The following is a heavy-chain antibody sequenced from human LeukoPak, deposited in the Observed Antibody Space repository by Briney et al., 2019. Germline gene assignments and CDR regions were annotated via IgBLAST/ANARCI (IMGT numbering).Heavy chain of an antibody. CDR1: GGSISSYY. V-gene: IGHV4-59*01. CDR3: ARPVTRGYYDSSGRRIDAFDI. Sequence: SETLSLTCTVSGGSISSYYWSWIRQPPGKGLEWIGYIYYSGSTNYNPSLKSRVTISVDTSKNQFSLKLSSVTAADTAVYYCARPVTRGYYDSSGRRIDAFDIWGQGTMVTVSS. J-gene: IGHJ3*02. CDR2: IYYSGST. D-gene: IGHD3-22*01.